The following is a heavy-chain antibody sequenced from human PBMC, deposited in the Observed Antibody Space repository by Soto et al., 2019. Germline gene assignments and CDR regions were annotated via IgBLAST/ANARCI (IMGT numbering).Heavy chain of an antibody. CDR1: GGSISSYY. J-gene: IGHJ6*03. Sequence: SETLSLTCTVSGGSISSYYWSWIRQPPGKGLEWIGYIYYSGSTNYNPSLKSRVTISVDTSKNQFSLKLSSVTAADTAVYYCARRRYPLVSPSHYMDVWGKGTTVTVSS. CDR3: ARRRYPLVSPSHYMDV. V-gene: IGHV4-59*08. CDR2: IYYSGST. D-gene: IGHD3-9*01.